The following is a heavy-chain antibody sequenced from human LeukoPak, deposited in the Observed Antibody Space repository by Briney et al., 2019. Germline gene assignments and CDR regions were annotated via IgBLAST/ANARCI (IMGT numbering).Heavy chain of an antibody. CDR1: GFSINGYG. V-gene: IGHV3-33*06. CDR3: AKDYYDSSGYRGSAGYFDY. J-gene: IGHJ4*02. CDR2: IWYDGSNK. D-gene: IGHD3-22*01. Sequence: GGSLRLSCTASGFSINGYGMHWVRQAPGKGLEWVAVIWYDGSNKNYADSVKGRFTISGDNSKNTLYLQMNSLRAEDTAVYYCAKDYYDSSGYRGSAGYFDYWGQGALVTVSS.